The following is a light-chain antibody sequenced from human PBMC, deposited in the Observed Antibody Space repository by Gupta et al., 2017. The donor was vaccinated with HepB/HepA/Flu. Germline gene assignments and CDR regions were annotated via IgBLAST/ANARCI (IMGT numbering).Light chain of an antibody. CDR3: QQSVATPHS. CDR2: AAS. Sequence: DIQMTQSPSSLSASVGDRVTITCRASQSISNYLNWYQQKLGKAPKLLIYAASSLQSGVPSRFSGSGSGTDFTLTISSLQPEDFAIYYCQQSVATPHSFGQGTXLEIK. J-gene: IGKJ2*03. V-gene: IGKV1-39*01. CDR1: QSISNY.